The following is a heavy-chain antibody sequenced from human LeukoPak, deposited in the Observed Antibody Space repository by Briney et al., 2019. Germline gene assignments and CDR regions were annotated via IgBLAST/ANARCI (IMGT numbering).Heavy chain of an antibody. D-gene: IGHD1-26*01. CDR2: IYSGGST. CDR1: GFTVSSNY. Sequence: GGSLRLSCAASGFTVSSNYMSWVRQAPGKGLEWVSVIYSGGSTYYADSVKGRFTISRDNSKNTLYLQMNSLRAEDTAVYYCARDSDPYSGSSYYFDYWGQGTLVTVSS. J-gene: IGHJ4*02. CDR3: ARDSDPYSGSSYYFDY. V-gene: IGHV3-53*05.